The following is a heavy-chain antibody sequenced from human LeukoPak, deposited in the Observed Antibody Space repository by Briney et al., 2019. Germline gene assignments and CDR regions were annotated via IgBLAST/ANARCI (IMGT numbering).Heavy chain of an antibody. V-gene: IGHV3-30*03. Sequence: GGSLRLSCAASGFTFSSYGMHWVRQAPGKGLEWVAVISYDGSNKYYADSVKGRFTISRDNSKNTLYLQMNSLRAEDTAVYYCARDRVIAASEAYNWFDPWGRGTLVTVSS. CDR2: ISYDGSNK. CDR3: ARDRVIAASEAYNWFDP. J-gene: IGHJ5*02. CDR1: GFTFSSYG. D-gene: IGHD6-25*01.